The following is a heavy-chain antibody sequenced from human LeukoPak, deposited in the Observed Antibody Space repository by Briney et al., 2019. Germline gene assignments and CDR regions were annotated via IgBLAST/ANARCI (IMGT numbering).Heavy chain of an antibody. V-gene: IGHV4-34*01. J-gene: IGHJ4*02. D-gene: IGHD6-6*01. CDR3: ARGAWTARFMSIGTLDY. CDR2: INHSGST. CDR1: GGSFSGYY. Sequence: PSETLSLTCAVYGGSFSGYYWSWIRQPPGKGLEWIGEINHSGSTNYNPSLKSRVTISVDTSKNQFSLKLSSVTAADTAVYYRARGAWTARFMSIGTLDYWGQGTLVTVSS.